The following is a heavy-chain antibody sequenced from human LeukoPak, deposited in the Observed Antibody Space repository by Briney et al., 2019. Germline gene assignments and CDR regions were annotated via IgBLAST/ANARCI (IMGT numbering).Heavy chain of an antibody. Sequence: SETLSLTCAVYGGSFSGYYWSWIRQPPGKGLEWIGEIDHGGSANYNPSLKSRVIISVDTSKNQFSLKLSSVTAADTAVYHCARVRVAGPGFYFDYWGQGTLVTVSS. D-gene: IGHD6-19*01. CDR2: IDHGGSA. V-gene: IGHV4-34*01. CDR3: ARVRVAGPGFYFDY. J-gene: IGHJ4*02. CDR1: GGSFSGYY.